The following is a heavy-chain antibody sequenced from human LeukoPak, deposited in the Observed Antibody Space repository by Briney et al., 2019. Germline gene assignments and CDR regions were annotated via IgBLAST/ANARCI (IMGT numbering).Heavy chain of an antibody. CDR2: INWNGGST. D-gene: IGHD5/OR15-5a*01. CDR3: ARAGVYYYYYYYMDV. J-gene: IGHJ6*03. V-gene: IGHV3-20*04. CDR1: GFTFDDYG. Sequence: PGGSLRLSCAASGFTFDDYGMSWVRQAPGKGLEWVSGINWNGGSTGYADSVKGRFTISRDNAKNSLYLQMNSLRAEDTALYYCARAGVYYYYYYYMDVWGKGTTVTVSS.